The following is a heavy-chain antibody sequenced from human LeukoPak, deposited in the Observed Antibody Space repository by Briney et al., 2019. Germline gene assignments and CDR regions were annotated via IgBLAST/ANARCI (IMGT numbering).Heavy chain of an antibody. CDR2: INPSGGST. J-gene: IGHJ6*02. Sequence: ASVKVSCKTSGYTFTGYYMHWVRQAPGQGLERMGIINPSGGSTSYAQKFQDRVTMTRDTSTSTVYMELSSLKSEDTAVYYCAREDVVLVDAVRYYYYGMDVWGQGTTVTVSS. V-gene: IGHV1-46*01. CDR3: AREDVVLVDAVRYYYYGMDV. D-gene: IGHD2-8*01. CDR1: GYTFTGYY.